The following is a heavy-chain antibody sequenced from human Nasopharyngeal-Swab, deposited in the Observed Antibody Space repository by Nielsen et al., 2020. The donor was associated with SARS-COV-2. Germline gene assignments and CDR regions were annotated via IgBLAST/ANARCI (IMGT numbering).Heavy chain of an antibody. J-gene: IGHJ6*02. CDR3: ARDSSSYSSSLRTYYYYGMDV. D-gene: IGHD6-13*01. CDR2: IIPIFGTA. V-gene: IGHV1-69*01. Sequence: WVRQAPGQGLEWMGGIIPIFGTANYAQKFQGRVTITADESTSTAYMELSSLRSEDTAVYYCARDSSSYSSSLRTYYYYGMDVWGQGTTVNVSS.